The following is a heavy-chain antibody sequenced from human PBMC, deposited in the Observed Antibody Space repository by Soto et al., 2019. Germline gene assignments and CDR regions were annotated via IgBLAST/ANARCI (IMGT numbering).Heavy chain of an antibody. Sequence: SETLSLTCTVSGVSISNYYWSWIRHPAGKGLEWIGRIYTSGNTNYNPSLKGRVTMSVDMSKNQFSLKLSSVAAADTAVYYCARDDNGDNARAFHPWGQEPLVTVSS. CDR3: ARDDNGDNARAFHP. J-gene: IGHJ5*02. V-gene: IGHV4-4*07. CDR1: GVSISNYY. D-gene: IGHD4-17*01. CDR2: IYTSGNT.